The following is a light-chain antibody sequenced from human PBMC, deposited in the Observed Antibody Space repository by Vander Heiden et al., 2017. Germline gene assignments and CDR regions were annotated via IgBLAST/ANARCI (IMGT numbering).Light chain of an antibody. V-gene: IGKV1-8*01. J-gene: IGKJ1*01. CDR3: QQYYSYPPT. CDR2: AAS. CDR1: QGISSY. Sequence: AIRMTQSPSSFPASTGDRVNITCRASQGISSYLAWYQQKPGKAPKLLIYAASTLQSGVPSRFSGSGSGTDFTLTISCLQSEDFATYYCQQYYSYPPTFGQGTKVEIK.